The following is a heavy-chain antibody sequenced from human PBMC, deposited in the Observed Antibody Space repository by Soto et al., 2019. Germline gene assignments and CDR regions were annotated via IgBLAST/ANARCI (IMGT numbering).Heavy chain of an antibody. D-gene: IGHD6-19*01. Sequence: ASVKVSCKASGYTFTSYGISWVRQAPGQGLEWMGWISAYNGNTNYAQKLQGRVTMTTDTSTSTAYMELRSLRSDDTAVYYCARDVKIAVADYYFDYWGQGTLVTVSS. J-gene: IGHJ4*02. CDR1: GYTFTSYG. CDR3: ARDVKIAVADYYFDY. CDR2: ISAYNGNT. V-gene: IGHV1-18*01.